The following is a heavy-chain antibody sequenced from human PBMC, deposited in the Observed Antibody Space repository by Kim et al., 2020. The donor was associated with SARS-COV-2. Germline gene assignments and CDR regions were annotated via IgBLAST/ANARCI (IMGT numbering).Heavy chain of an antibody. CDR3: ARGSWIQLWLLDY. V-gene: IGHV4-34*01. Sequence: YNPSLKSRVTISVDTSKNQFSLKLSSVTAADTAVYYCARGSWIQLWLLDYWGQGTLVTVSS. J-gene: IGHJ4*02. D-gene: IGHD5-18*01.